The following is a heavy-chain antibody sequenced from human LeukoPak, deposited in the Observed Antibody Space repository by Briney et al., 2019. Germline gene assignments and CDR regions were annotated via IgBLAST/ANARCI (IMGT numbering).Heavy chain of an antibody. Sequence: ASVKVSCKASGGTFPNYDISWVRQAPGQGLEWMGRFVPSVDVANYSPKFRGRVTITADKSTTTVFMELSSLRSEDTAVYYCARAGDSSGWSALDAFDIWGQGTMVTVSS. D-gene: IGHD6-19*01. CDR3: ARAGDSSGWSALDAFDI. CDR2: FVPSVDVA. CDR1: GGTFPNYD. J-gene: IGHJ3*02. V-gene: IGHV1-69*04.